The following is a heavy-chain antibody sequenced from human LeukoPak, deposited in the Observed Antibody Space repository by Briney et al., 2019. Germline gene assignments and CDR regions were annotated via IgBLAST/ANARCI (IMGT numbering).Heavy chain of an antibody. Sequence: GGSLRLSCAASGFTHRRYNMHWVRQAPGKGLEWVSYISTSSYYIYYADSVKGRFTISRDDAKNSLFLQMNSLRAEDTAIYYCARDASGSSTGLIDSWGQGTLVTVSS. D-gene: IGHD1-26*01. CDR1: GFTHRRYN. CDR2: ISTSSYYI. V-gene: IGHV3-21*01. CDR3: ARDASGSSTGLIDS. J-gene: IGHJ4*02.